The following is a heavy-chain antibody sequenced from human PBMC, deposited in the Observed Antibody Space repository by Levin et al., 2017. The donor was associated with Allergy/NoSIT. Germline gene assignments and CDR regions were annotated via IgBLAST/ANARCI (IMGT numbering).Heavy chain of an antibody. CDR1: GGSISSSSYY. V-gene: IGHV4-39*01. D-gene: IGHD3-10*01. CDR3: ARRGSRYGSVKGAFDI. Sequence: SETLSLTCTVSGGSISSSSYYWGWIRQPPGKGLEWIGSIYYSGSTYYNPSLKSRVTISVDTSKNQFSLKLSSVTAADTAVYYCARRGSRYGSVKGAFDIWGQGTMVTVSS. J-gene: IGHJ3*02. CDR2: IYYSGST.